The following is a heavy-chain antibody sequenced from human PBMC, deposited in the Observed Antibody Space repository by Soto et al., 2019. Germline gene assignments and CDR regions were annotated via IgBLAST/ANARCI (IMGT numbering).Heavy chain of an antibody. D-gene: IGHD4-17*01. J-gene: IGHJ6*02. CDR3: ARGVAYYGDSVGDYFNGMDV. Sequence: SVKVSCKASGGTFTSYAISWVRQAPGQGLEWMGGIIPIFATTNYAQKFQGRVTITADESTSTAYMELSSLRSEDTAVYYCARGVAYYGDSVGDYFNGMDVWGQGTTVTVSS. V-gene: IGHV1-69*13. CDR2: IIPIFATT. CDR1: GGTFTSYA.